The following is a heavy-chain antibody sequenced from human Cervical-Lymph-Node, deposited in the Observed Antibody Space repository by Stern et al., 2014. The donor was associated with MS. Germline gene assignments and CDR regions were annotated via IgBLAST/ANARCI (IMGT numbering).Heavy chain of an antibody. CDR1: GGSINSDDFY. V-gene: IGHV4-31*02. CDR3: ARDARGDGSFDY. CDR2: ISHSGRS. Sequence: VQLQESGPGLVTPSQTLSLTCSVSGGSINSDDFYWGWIRQHPGKGLEWIGYISHSGRSYSNPSLESRTIISKDTSKNQFSLKLTSVTAADTAVYYCARDARGDGSFDYWGQGSLVTVSS. D-gene: IGHD1-26*01. J-gene: IGHJ4*02.